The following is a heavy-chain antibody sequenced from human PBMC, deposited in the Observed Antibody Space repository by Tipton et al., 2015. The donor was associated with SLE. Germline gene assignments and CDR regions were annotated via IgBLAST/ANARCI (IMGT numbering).Heavy chain of an antibody. Sequence: TLSLTCTVSGGSLSFDYWSWIRQPAGRGLEWIGRIYSSGDRDYNPSLRSRVTMSIDASQNRVSLRLKSVSAADTAVYYCARGSDGEYVRYFDVWGPGTLVTVSS. CDR2: IYSSGDR. CDR3: ARGSDGEYVRYFDV. D-gene: IGHD4-17*01. CDR1: GGSLSFDY. J-gene: IGHJ2*01. V-gene: IGHV4-4*07.